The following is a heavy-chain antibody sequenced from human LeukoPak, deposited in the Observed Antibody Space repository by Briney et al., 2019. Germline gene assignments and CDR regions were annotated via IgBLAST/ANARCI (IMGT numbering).Heavy chain of an antibody. CDR2: INHSGST. Sequence: SETLSLTCAVYGGSFSGYYWSWIRQPPGKGLEWIGEINHSGSTNYNPSLKSRVTISVDTSKNQFSLKLSSVTAADTAVYYCAGGGGDEQQSYYFDYWGQGTLVTVSS. CDR3: AGGGGDEQQSYYFDY. D-gene: IGHD6-13*01. V-gene: IGHV4-34*01. J-gene: IGHJ4*02. CDR1: GGSFSGYY.